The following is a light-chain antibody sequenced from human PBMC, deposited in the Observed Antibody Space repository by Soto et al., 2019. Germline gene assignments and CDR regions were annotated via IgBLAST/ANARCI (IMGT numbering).Light chain of an antibody. J-gene: IGKJ1*01. V-gene: IGKV1-5*03. Sequence: DIQMTQSPSTLSASVGDRVTITCRASQSISNYLAWYQQKPGKAPKVLIYKTSNLESGVPSRFSGSGSGTEFTLTIGSLQPDDFATYFCLQYNTYSPWTFGQGTKVDVK. CDR1: QSISNY. CDR2: KTS. CDR3: LQYNTYSPWT.